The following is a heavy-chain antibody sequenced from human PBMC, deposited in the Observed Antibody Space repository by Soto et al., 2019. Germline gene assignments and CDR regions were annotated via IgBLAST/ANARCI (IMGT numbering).Heavy chain of an antibody. CDR2: IIPIFGTA. J-gene: IGHJ6*02. CDR1: GGTFSSYA. V-gene: IGHV1-69*06. D-gene: IGHD3-22*01. Sequence: QVQLVQSGAEVKKPGSSVKVSCKASGGTFSSYAISWVRQAPGQGLEWMGGIIPIFGTANYAQKFQGRVTITADKSTSTAYMELSSLRSEDSAVYFCARDCGTMIVVVTSYYYGMDVWGQETTVTVSS. CDR3: ARDCGTMIVVVTSYYYGMDV.